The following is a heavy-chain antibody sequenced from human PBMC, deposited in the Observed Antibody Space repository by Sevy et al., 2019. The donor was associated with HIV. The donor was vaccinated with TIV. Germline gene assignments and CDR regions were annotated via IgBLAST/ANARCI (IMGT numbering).Heavy chain of an antibody. D-gene: IGHD2-2*01. J-gene: IGHJ5*02. CDR3: ARGCSSTSCYGDPGGWFDP. Sequence: GGSLRLSCAASGFTFSDYYMSWIRQAPGKGLEWVSYISSSSSYTNYADSVKGRFTISRDNAKNSLYLQMNSLRAEDTAVYYCARGCSSTSCYGDPGGWFDPWGQGTLVTVSS. V-gene: IGHV3-11*06. CDR1: GFTFSDYY. CDR2: ISSSSSYT.